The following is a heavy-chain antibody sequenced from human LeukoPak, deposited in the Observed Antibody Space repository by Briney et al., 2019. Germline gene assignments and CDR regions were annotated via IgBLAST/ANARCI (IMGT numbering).Heavy chain of an antibody. CDR3: ARGLYYYDSSGYYNY. V-gene: IGHV3-30*02. D-gene: IGHD3-22*01. Sequence: GESLRLSCAASGFTFSGSGMHWVRQAPGKGLEWVAFIRYHGSDKYYADSVKGRFTISRDNSKNTLYLQMNSLRAEDTAVYYCARGLYYYDSSGYYNYWGQGTLVTVSS. J-gene: IGHJ4*02. CDR2: IRYHGSDK. CDR1: GFTFSGSG.